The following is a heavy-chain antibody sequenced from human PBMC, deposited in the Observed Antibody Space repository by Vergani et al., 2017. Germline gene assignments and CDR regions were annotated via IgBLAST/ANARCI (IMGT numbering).Heavy chain of an antibody. CDR2: IFTSGST. D-gene: IGHD1-1*01. CDR1: GGSISSYY. Sequence: QVQLQESGPGLVKPSETLSLTCTVSGGSISSYYWSWIRQPAGKGLEWIGRIFTSGSTNYNPSLKSRVTMSVDTSKNQFSLKLSSVTAADTAVYYCARTARRRYNWNDDLRLDYWGQGTLVTVSS. J-gene: IGHJ4*02. V-gene: IGHV4-4*07. CDR3: ARTARRRYNWNDDLRLDY.